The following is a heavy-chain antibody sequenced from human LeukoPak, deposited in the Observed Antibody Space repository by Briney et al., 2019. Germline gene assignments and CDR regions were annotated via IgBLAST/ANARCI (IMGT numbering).Heavy chain of an antibody. V-gene: IGHV3-48*03. CDR3: TREPTYRAFDY. J-gene: IGHJ4*02. CDR1: GLTFSSYE. Sequence: GGSLRLSCVVSGLTFSSYEMNWVRQAPGKGLEWVSYISSSGNTVYYADSVKGRFTVSRDNAKNSLYLQMNSLRAGDTAVYYCTREPTYRAFDYWGQGTLVTVSS. D-gene: IGHD1-26*01. CDR2: ISSSGNTV.